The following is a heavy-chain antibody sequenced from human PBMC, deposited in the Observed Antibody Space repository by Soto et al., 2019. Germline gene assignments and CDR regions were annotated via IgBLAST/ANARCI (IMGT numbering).Heavy chain of an antibody. CDR1: GGTFSTYT. CDR3: ARYDYNGYYFDY. J-gene: IGHJ4*02. V-gene: IGHV1-69*02. CDR2: INPISGII. Sequence: SVKVSCKASGGTFSTYTITWVRQAPGQGHEWMGMINPISGIINYAQKFQGRVTMTGDTSTTTVYMELSSLKSEDTAVYYCARYDYNGYYFDYWGQGTLVTVSS. D-gene: IGHD4-4*01.